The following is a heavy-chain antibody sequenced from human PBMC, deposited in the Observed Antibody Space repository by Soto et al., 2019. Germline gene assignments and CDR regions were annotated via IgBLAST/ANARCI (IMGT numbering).Heavy chain of an antibody. CDR1: GGSLSSTHW. CDR3: ARDPYYYDSGDKGGFDP. D-gene: IGHD3-10*01. V-gene: IGHV4-4*02. Sequence: QVQLQESGPGLVKPSGTLSLTCAVSGGSLSSTHWWSWVRQPPRKGLEWIGDIYHTGSPNYNPSLKSRGTISVDKSNNQFSLILSSVTAADTAVYYCARDPYYYDSGDKGGFDPWGQGTLVIVSS. J-gene: IGHJ5*02. CDR2: IYHTGSP.